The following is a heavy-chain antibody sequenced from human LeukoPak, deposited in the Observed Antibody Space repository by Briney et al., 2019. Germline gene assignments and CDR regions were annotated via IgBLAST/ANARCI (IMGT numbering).Heavy chain of an antibody. J-gene: IGHJ4*02. CDR1: GFTFSTYA. V-gene: IGHV3-43*02. Sequence: PGGSLRLSCAASGFTFSTYAMHWVRQAPGKGLEWVSLISGDGVSTFYADSVKGRFSISRDNSKNSLSLEMSSLRTEDTAMYYCARESGKFDYWGQGTLVAVSS. CDR3: ARESGKFDY. CDR2: ISGDGVST.